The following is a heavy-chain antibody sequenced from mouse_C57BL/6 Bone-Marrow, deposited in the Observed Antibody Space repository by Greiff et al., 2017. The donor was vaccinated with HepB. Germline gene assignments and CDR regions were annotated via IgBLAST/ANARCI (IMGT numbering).Heavy chain of an antibody. CDR2: IDPSDSYT. J-gene: IGHJ4*01. D-gene: IGHD1-1*01. CDR3: ARSDYYGSSYVGAMDY. CDR1: GYTFTSYW. V-gene: IGHV1-59*01. Sequence: QVQLQQPGAELVRPGTSVKLSCKASGYTFTSYWMHWVKQRPGQGLEWIGVIDPSDSYTNYNQKFKGKATLTVDTSSSTAYMQLSSLTSEDSAVYYCARSDYYGSSYVGAMDYWGQGTSVTVSS.